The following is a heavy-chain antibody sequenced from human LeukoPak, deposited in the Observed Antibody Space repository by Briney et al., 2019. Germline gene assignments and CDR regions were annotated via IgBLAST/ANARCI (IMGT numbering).Heavy chain of an antibody. CDR2: IYYSGST. CDR1: GGSISSSSYY. Sequence: SETLSLTCTVSGGSISSSSYYWGWLRQPPGKGLEWIGSIYYSGSTYYNPSLKSRVTISVDTSKNQFSLKLSSVTAADTAVYYCAREPIVVVPAALNWFDPWGQGTLVTVSS. D-gene: IGHD2-2*01. J-gene: IGHJ5*02. V-gene: IGHV4-39*07. CDR3: AREPIVVVPAALNWFDP.